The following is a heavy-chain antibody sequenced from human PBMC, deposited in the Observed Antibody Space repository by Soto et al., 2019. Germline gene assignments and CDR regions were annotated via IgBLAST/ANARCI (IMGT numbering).Heavy chain of an antibody. CDR1: GCNFNTYA. Sequence: EGSLRLSCAASGCNFNTYATGWVRHAQGQVRGWVSGISGGGGSIHYVDSVKGRFTISRDNSKNTLYLQMDSLRGEDTAGYYCAKGKASNYVRHDFDVWGQGTMVTVSS. J-gene: IGHJ3*01. CDR3: AKGKASNYVRHDFDV. CDR2: ISGGGGSI. V-gene: IGHV3-23*01. D-gene: IGHD3-10*02.